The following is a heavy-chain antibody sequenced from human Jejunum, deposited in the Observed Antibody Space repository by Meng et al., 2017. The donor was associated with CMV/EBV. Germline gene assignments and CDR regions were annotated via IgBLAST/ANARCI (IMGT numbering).Heavy chain of an antibody. Sequence: ASGFTFSSYALIWVRQAPGKGLEWVSTISDSGRTTYDADSVKGRFTISRDNSKNTVYLQMNSLRADDTAVYYCAKEDYSNDLDYWGQGTLVTVSS. CDR2: ISDSGRTT. CDR3: AKEDYSNDLDY. J-gene: IGHJ4*02. D-gene: IGHD4-11*01. V-gene: IGHV3-23*01. CDR1: GFTFSSYA.